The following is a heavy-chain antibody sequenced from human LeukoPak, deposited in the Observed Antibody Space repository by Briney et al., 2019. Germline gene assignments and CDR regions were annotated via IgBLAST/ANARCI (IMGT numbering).Heavy chain of an antibody. CDR3: ARKLRFLEWPGGPSYGMDV. CDR2: IDPADSDI. J-gene: IGHJ6*02. D-gene: IGHD3-3*01. CDR1: GYSINNYL. Sequence: GESLKISCKGSGYSINNYLIGWGRQTPGKGVGRIGIIDPADSDIRNSTSFQGQVTISADNSISTAYQQWSSLKASDTAMYYCARKLRFLEWPGGPSYGMDVWGQGTTVTVSS. V-gene: IGHV5-51*01.